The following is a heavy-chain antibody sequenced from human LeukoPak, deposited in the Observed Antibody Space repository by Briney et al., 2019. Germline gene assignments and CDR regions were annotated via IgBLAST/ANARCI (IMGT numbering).Heavy chain of an antibody. D-gene: IGHD3-22*01. J-gene: IGHJ4*02. CDR3: ARDDSSGYYYEY. V-gene: IGHV1-69*04. CDR1: GGTFSSYA. Sequence: SVKVSCKASGGTFSSYAISWVRQAPGQGLEWMGRIIPILGIANYAQKFQGRVTITADKSTSTAYMQLSSLRSEDTAGYYCARDDSSGYYYEYWGQGTLVTVSS. CDR2: IIPILGIA.